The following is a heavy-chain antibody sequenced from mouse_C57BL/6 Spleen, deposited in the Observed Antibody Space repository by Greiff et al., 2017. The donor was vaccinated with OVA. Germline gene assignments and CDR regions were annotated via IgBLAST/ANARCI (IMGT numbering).Heavy chain of an antibody. CDR1: GYAFSSSW. D-gene: IGHD1-1*01. J-gene: IGHJ2*01. Sequence: VQLQQSGPELVKPGASVKISCKASGYAFSSSWMNWVKQRPGKGLEWIGRICPGDGDTNYNGKFKGKATLTADKSSSTAYMQLSSLTSEDSAVYFCARYPYYYGGLDYWGQGTTLTVSS. CDR2: ICPGDGDT. V-gene: IGHV1-82*01. CDR3: ARYPYYYGGLDY.